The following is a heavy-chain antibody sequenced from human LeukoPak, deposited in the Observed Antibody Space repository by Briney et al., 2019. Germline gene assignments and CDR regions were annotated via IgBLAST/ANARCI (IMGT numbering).Heavy chain of an antibody. CDR2: IIPIFGTA. Sequence: ASVKVSCKASGGTFSSYAINWVRQAPGQGLDWMGGIIPIFGTANYAQKFQVRVTITADESTSTAYMELSSLRSEDTAVYYCARGPEYYDILTGGYYFDYWGQGTLVTVSS. CDR1: GGTFSSYA. V-gene: IGHV1-69*13. D-gene: IGHD3-9*01. J-gene: IGHJ4*02. CDR3: ARGPEYYDILTGGYYFDY.